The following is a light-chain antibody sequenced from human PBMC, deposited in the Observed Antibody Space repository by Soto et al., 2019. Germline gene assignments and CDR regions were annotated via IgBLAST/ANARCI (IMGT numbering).Light chain of an antibody. Sequence: QSALTQPPSASGSPGQSVTISCTGTSSDVGGYKYVSWYQQHPGKAPKLMIFEVNKRPSGVPDRFSGSKSGNTASLTVSGLQAKDEAVYYCSSYAGINNLGDFGIGTKLT. CDR3: SSYAGINNLGD. J-gene: IGLJ1*01. CDR1: SSDVGGYKY. V-gene: IGLV2-8*01. CDR2: EVN.